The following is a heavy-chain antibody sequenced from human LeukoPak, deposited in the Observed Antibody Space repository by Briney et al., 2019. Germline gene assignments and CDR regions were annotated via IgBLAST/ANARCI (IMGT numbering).Heavy chain of an antibody. CDR3: AGGGYSLYSFDY. J-gene: IGHJ4*02. CDR1: GGTISRYY. V-gene: IGHV4-59*01. Sequence: PSETLSLTCTVSGGTISRYYWSWIRQPPGKGLEWIGYIYYSGSTNYNPSLKSRVTISVDTSKNQFSLKLSSVTAADTAVYYCAGGGYSLYSFDYWGQGTLVPVSS. D-gene: IGHD3-22*01. CDR2: IYYSGST.